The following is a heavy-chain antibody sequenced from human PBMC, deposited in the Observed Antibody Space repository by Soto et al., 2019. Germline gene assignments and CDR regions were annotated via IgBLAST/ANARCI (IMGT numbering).Heavy chain of an antibody. CDR1: GFTFSSYA. CDR3: AGRSRVSVAACHRAEYFQH. D-gene: IGHD6-19*01. Sequence: EVQLLESGGGLVQPGGSLRLSCAASGFTFSSYAMSWVRQAPGKGLEWVSAISGSGGSTYYADSVKGRFTISSDNSKNTLYLQMTTLRAEDTAVYYCAGRSRVSVAACHRAEYFQHWGQGTLVTVSS. J-gene: IGHJ1*01. V-gene: IGHV3-23*01. CDR2: ISGSGGST.